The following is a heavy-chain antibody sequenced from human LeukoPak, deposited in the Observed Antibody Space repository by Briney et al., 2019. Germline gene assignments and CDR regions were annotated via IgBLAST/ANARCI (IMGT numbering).Heavy chain of an antibody. CDR2: IGYDGSTK. CDR1: GFTFNKDG. V-gene: IGHV3-30*02. CDR3: AKDRSTNWSLDY. J-gene: IGHJ4*02. Sequence: GGSLRLSCAASGFTFNKDGMHWVRRAPGKGLEWVTFIGYDGSTKYYADSVKGRFTISRDNLKNTLYLQMNSLRPEDAAVYYCAKDRSTNWSLDYWGQGTLVIVSS. D-gene: IGHD6-13*01.